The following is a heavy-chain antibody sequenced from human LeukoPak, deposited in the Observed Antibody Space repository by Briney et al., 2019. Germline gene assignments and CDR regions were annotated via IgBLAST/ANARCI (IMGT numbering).Heavy chain of an antibody. CDR1: GGTFSDYS. J-gene: IGHJ5*02. V-gene: IGHV1-69*06. Sequence: SVMVSCKAPGGTFSDYSISWVRQAPGQGLEWMGGIIPFVARIHYAQTFQGRFTITADKATTAVYMELSSLRFDDTAVYYCVRSGYDYDWFDPWGQGTLVTVSS. D-gene: IGHD5-12*01. CDR2: IIPFVARI. CDR3: VRSGYDYDWFDP.